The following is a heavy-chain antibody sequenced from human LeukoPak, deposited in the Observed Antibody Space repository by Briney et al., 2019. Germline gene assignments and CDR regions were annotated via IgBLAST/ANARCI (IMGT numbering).Heavy chain of an antibody. CDR1: GFTFSSYW. CDR2: IKQDGSEK. J-gene: IGHJ4*02. Sequence: GGSLRLSCAASGFTFSSYWMSWVRQAPGKGLEWVANIKQDGSEKYYVDSVKGRFTNSRDNAKNSLYLQMNSLRAEDTAVYYCARKGIAAAGTFDYWGQGTLVTVSS. CDR3: ARKGIAAAGTFDY. V-gene: IGHV3-7*01. D-gene: IGHD6-13*01.